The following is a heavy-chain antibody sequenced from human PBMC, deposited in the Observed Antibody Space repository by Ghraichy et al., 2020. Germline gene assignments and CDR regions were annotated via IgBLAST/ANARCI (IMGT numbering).Heavy chain of an antibody. CDR2: IKQDGSAK. CDR3: AREGRDGYNYEPLGY. D-gene: IGHD5-24*01. Sequence: GGSLRLSCAASGFTFSTSWMSWVRQAPGKGLEWVANIKQDGSAKYYVDSVEGRFTISRDNAKNSLYLQMNSLRAEDTAVYFCAREGRDGYNYEPLGYWGQGTLVTVSS. J-gene: IGHJ4*02. V-gene: IGHV3-7*01. CDR1: GFTFSTSW.